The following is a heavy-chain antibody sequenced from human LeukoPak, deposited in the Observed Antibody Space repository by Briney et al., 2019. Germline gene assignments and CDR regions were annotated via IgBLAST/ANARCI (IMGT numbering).Heavy chain of an antibody. CDR1: GFTFSSSA. Sequence: GGSLRLSCAASGFTFSSSAMSWVRQAPGKGLEWVSAISSNGGYTYYADSVQGRFTISRDNSKSTLCLQMNSLRSEDTAVYYCAREGDTAVLGYWGQGTLVTVSS. V-gene: IGHV3-23*01. CDR2: ISSNGGYT. J-gene: IGHJ4*02. CDR3: AREGDTAVLGY. D-gene: IGHD5-18*01.